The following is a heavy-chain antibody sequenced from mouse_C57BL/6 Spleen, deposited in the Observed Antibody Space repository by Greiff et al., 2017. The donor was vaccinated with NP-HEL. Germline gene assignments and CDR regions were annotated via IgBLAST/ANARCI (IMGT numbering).Heavy chain of an antibody. CDR3: ASPLYGSSYDWYFDV. CDR1: GYTFTDYY. J-gene: IGHJ1*03. V-gene: IGHV1-26*01. Sequence: EVQLQQSGPELVKPGASVKISCKASGYTFTDYYMNWVKQSHGKSLEWIGDINPNNGGTSYNQKFKGKATLTVDKSSSTAYMELRSLTSEDSAVYYCASPLYGSSYDWYFDVWGTGTTVTVSS. D-gene: IGHD1-1*01. CDR2: INPNNGGT.